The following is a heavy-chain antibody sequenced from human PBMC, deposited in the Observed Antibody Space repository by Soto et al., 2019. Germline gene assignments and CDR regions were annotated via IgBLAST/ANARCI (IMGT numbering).Heavy chain of an antibody. D-gene: IGHD6-19*01. V-gene: IGHV3-30*18. CDR3: AKGYEVSPPVASAWYSNYFYGVDV. CDR2: ISYDGSEK. CDR1: GFSFSKYG. J-gene: IGHJ6*02. Sequence: GGSLRLSCGASGFSFSKYGMHWVRQAPGEGLEWLSLISYDGSEKWYAESVKGRFTISRGNSKNTLYLQMNSLRGDDTAVYFCAKGYEVSPPVASAWYSNYFYGVDVCGRGTTVTVSS.